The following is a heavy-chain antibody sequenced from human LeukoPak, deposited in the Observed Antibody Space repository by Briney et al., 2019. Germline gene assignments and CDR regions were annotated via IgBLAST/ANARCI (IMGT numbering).Heavy chain of an antibody. Sequence: GGSLRLSCAASGFTFSSYAMSWVRQAPGKGLEWVSAISGSGGSTYYADSVKGRFTISRDNSKNTLYLQMNSLRAEDTAVYYCGSDSSGYRPRYFDYWGQGTLVSVSS. CDR1: GFTFSSYA. CDR3: GSDSSGYRPRYFDY. CDR2: ISGSGGST. V-gene: IGHV3-23*01. D-gene: IGHD3-22*01. J-gene: IGHJ4*02.